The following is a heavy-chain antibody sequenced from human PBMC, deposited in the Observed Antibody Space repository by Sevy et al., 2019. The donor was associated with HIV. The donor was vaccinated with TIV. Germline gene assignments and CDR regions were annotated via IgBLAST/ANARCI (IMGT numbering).Heavy chain of an antibody. CDR1: GFTVSSNY. CDR2: IYSGGST. J-gene: IGHJ4*02. D-gene: IGHD2-15*01. Sequence: GGSLRLSCAASGFTVSSNYMSWVRQAPGKGLEWVSVIYSGGSTYYADSVKGRFTISRDNSKNTLYLQMNSLRAEDTAVYYCERGGPIYCSGGSCPFDYWGQGTLVTVSS. V-gene: IGHV3-53*01. CDR3: ERGGPIYCSGGSCPFDY.